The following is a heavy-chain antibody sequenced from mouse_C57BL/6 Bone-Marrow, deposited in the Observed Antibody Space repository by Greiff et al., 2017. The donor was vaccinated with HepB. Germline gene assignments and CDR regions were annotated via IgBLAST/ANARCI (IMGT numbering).Heavy chain of an antibody. Sequence: ESGPGLVKPSQSLSLTCSVTGYSITSGYYWNWIRQFPGNKLEWMGYISYDGSNNYNPSLKNRISITRDTSKNQFFLKLNSVTTEDTATYYCAREGLGSSYLFDYWGQGTTLTVSS. CDR2: ISYDGSN. V-gene: IGHV3-6*01. J-gene: IGHJ2*01. CDR3: AREGLGSSYLFDY. D-gene: IGHD1-1*01. CDR1: GYSITSGYY.